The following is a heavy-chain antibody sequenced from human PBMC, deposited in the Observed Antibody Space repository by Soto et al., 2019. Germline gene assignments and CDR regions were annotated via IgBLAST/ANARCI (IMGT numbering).Heavy chain of an antibody. J-gene: IGHJ3*02. CDR3: ARGYYDYSWATYRPNDAFDI. CDR2: INPYDGET. Sequence: AQLMQSGPEVRKPGASVKVSCRASGYNLTNHGISWVRQAPGQGLEWMGWINPYDGETEYVASYQGRVSMSTDASTTTAYLDLRSLRSDDTAVYYCARGYYDYSWATYRPNDAFDIWGQGTTVTVSS. D-gene: IGHD3-16*02. CDR1: GYNLTNHG. V-gene: IGHV1-18*04.